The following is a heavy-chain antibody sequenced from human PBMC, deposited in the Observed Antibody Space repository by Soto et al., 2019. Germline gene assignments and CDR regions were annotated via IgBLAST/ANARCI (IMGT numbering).Heavy chain of an antibody. CDR3: ARGVLY. D-gene: IGHD1-1*01. J-gene: IGHJ4*02. Sequence: QVQLQESGPGLVKPSQTLSLTCTVSGGSISSGGYFWSWIRQPRGKGLEWIGKIFYSGTTYYNPSLKSRVTISVDTSKNLFSLKLSCVTAADTAVYFCARGVLYWGQGTLVTVSS. CDR1: GGSISSGGYF. V-gene: IGHV4-31*03. CDR2: IFYSGTT.